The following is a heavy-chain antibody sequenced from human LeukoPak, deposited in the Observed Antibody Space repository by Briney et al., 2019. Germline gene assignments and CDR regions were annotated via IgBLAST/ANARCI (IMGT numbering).Heavy chain of an antibody. D-gene: IGHD4-17*01. CDR2: ISGGGGST. J-gene: IGHJ4*02. CDR3: AKGALVTTRPNFDY. Sequence: GGSLRFSCAASGFTFSTYAMTWVRQAPGKGLEWLSIISGGGGSTYYADSVKGRFTISRDNSENSLYLQMNSLRVEDTAIYYCAKGALVTTRPNFDYWGQGTLVTVSS. V-gene: IGHV3-23*01. CDR1: GFTFSTYA.